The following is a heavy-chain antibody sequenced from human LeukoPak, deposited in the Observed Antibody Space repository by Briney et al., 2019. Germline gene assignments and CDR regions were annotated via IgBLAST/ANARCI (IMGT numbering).Heavy chain of an antibody. CDR3: AIDYYDSSGLWY. CDR1: GGSFSGYY. Sequence: SETLSLTCAVYGGSFSGYYWSWIRQPPGKGLEWIGEINHSGSTNYNPSLKSRVTISVDTSKNQFSLKLSSVTAADTAVHYCAIDYYDSSGLWYWGQGTLVTVSS. D-gene: IGHD3-22*01. J-gene: IGHJ4*02. V-gene: IGHV4-34*01. CDR2: INHSGST.